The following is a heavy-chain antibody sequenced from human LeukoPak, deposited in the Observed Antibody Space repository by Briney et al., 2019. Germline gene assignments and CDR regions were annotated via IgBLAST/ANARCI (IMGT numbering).Heavy chain of an antibody. V-gene: IGHV3-53*05. CDR3: AKDGDTMSGTYYYDMDV. J-gene: IGHJ6*03. CDR2: IYSGGST. CDR1: GFTVSSNY. D-gene: IGHD1-26*01. Sequence: GGSLRLSCAASGFTVSSNYMSWVRQAPGKGLEWVSVIYSGGSTYYADSVKGLFTISRDNSKNTLYLQMNSLRGEDTAVYYCAKDGDTMSGTYYYDMDVWGKGTTVTIS.